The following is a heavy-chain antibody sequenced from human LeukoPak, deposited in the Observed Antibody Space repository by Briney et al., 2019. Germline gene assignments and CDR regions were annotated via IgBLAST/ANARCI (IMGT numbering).Heavy chain of an antibody. J-gene: IGHJ6*03. CDR3: ARSGTALYYYYYYMDV. D-gene: IGHD2-8*02. Sequence: PSETLSLTCAVYGGSFSGYYWSWIRQPPGKGLEWIGEINHSGSTNYNPSLKSRVTISVDTSKNQFSLKLSSVTAADTAVYYCARSGTALYYYYYYMDVWGKGTTVTISS. V-gene: IGHV4-34*01. CDR1: GGSFSGYY. CDR2: INHSGST.